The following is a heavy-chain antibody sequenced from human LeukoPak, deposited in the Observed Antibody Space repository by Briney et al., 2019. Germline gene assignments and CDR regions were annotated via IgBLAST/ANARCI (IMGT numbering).Heavy chain of an antibody. CDR2: IYTSGST. CDR3: AREATLIAVAGTIWFDP. J-gene: IGHJ5*02. V-gene: IGHV4-61*02. D-gene: IGHD6-19*01. CDR1: GGSISSGSYY. Sequence: SETLSLTCTVSGGSISSGSYYWSWIRQPAGKGLEWIGRIYTSGSTNYNPSLKSRVTISVDTSKNQFSLKLSSVTAADTAVYYCAREATLIAVAGTIWFDPWGQGTLVTVSS.